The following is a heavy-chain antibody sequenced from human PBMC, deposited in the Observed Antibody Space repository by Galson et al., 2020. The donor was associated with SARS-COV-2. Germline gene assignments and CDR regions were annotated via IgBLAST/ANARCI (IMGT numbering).Heavy chain of an antibody. J-gene: IGHJ4*02. CDR2: VRYDGSDK. D-gene: IGHD1-26*01. CDR1: GFTFSSYS. CDR3: AKGNRGSPFDY. Sequence: GGSLRLSCVVSGFTFSSYSMHWVRQAPGKGLEWVAFVRYDGSDKYYADSVKGRFTISRDNSRNTLYLEMSSLRTEDTAVYYCAKGNRGSPFDYWGQGTLVTVSS. V-gene: IGHV3-30*02.